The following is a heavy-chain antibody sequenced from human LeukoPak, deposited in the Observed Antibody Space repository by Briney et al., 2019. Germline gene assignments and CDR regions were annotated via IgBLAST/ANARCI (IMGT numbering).Heavy chain of an antibody. D-gene: IGHD6-13*01. J-gene: IGHJ4*02. Sequence: GGSLRLSCAASGFTFSSYSMNWVRQAPGKGLGWASSISSSSSYIYYADSAKGRFTISRDNAKNSLYLQMNSLRAEDTAVYYCARVRDLIAAAGDYWGQGTLVTVSS. CDR2: ISSSSSYI. CDR1: GFTFSSYS. CDR3: ARVRDLIAAAGDY. V-gene: IGHV3-21*01.